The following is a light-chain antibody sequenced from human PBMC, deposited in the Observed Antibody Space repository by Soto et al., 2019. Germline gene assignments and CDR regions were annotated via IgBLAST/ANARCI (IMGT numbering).Light chain of an antibody. CDR2: DAS. V-gene: IGKV3-20*01. CDR1: QSVSSNY. Sequence: EIVLTQSPGTLSLSLGERATLSCRASQSVSSNYLAWYQQKPGQAPRLLIYDASSRATGIPDRFSGGGSGTDFTLTISRLEPEDFAVYYCQQFSSYPLALGGGTKVDIK. J-gene: IGKJ4*01. CDR3: QQFSSYPLA.